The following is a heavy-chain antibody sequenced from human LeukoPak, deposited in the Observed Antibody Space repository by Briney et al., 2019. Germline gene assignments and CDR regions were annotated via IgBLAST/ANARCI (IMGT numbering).Heavy chain of an antibody. V-gene: IGHV1-24*01. CDR1: GYTLTESS. J-gene: IGHJ5*02. CDR3: ATLVGSSGWYGEGWFDP. CDR2: FDPEDGET. D-gene: IGHD6-19*01. Sequence: ASVKVSCKVSGYTLTESSMHWVRQAPGKGLEWMGGFDPEDGETIYAQKFQGRVTMTEDTSTDIAYMELSSLRSEDTAVYYCATLVGSSGWYGEGWFDPWGQGTLVTVSS.